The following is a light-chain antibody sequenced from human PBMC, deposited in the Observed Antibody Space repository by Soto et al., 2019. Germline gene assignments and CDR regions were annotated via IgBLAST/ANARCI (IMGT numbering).Light chain of an antibody. J-gene: IGLJ1*01. CDR2: EVT. CDR3: SSYTGGNPSYV. Sequence: SALTQPPSAYWSPGQSVTISCTGTSSDVGGYDYVSWYQQHPGKAPKLMIYEVTIRPSGVSDRLSGSKSGNTASLTVSGLQAEDEADYYCSSYTGGNPSYVFGTGTKVTVL. V-gene: IGLV2-8*01. CDR1: SSDVGGYDY.